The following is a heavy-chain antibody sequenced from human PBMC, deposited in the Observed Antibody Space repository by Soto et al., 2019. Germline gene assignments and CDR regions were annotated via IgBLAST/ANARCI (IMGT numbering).Heavy chain of an antibody. D-gene: IGHD1-26*01. CDR1: GFTFSSYG. Sequence: GGSLRLSCAASGFTFSSYGMHWVRQAPGKGLEWVAVISFDGSDKYYTDSVKGRFAISRDNSKSTLYLQMNSLRGDDTAVYYCAKAGGSYFVIPDSWGQGTLVTVSS. J-gene: IGHJ5*01. V-gene: IGHV3-30*18. CDR2: ISFDGSDK. CDR3: AKAGGSYFVIPDS.